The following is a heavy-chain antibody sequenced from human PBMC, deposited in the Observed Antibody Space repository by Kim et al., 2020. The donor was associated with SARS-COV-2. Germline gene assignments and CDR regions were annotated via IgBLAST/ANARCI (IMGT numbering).Heavy chain of an antibody. CDR1: GFTFSSYA. Sequence: GGSLRLSWAASGFTFSSYAMSWVRQAPGKGLEWVSAISGSGGSTYYADSVKGRFTISRDNSKNTLYLQMNSLRAEDTAVYYCAKDWEAKPLFGEVGCWGQGTLVTISS. CDR3: AKDWEAKPLFGEVGC. V-gene: IGHV3-23*01. D-gene: IGHD1-26*01. CDR2: ISGSGGST. J-gene: IGHJ4*02.